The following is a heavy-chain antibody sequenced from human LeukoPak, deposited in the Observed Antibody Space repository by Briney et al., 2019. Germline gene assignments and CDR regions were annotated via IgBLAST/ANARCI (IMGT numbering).Heavy chain of an antibody. J-gene: IGHJ4*02. CDR3: AKGYCGSTSCYYFDY. CDR2: ISGGGGST. D-gene: IGHD2-2*01. Sequence: PGGSLRLSCAAFGLTFSNYAVSWVRQAPGKGLEWVSAISGGGGSTYYADSVKGRFTISRDNSKNTLYLQMNSLRAEDTAVYYCAKGYCGSTSCYYFDYWGQGTLVTVSS. V-gene: IGHV3-23*01. CDR1: GLTFSNYA.